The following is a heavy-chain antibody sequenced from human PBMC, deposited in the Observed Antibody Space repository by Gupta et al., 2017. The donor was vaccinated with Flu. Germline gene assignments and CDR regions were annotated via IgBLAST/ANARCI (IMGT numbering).Heavy chain of an antibody. CDR3: TRYHYGSVDVYFDY. Sequence: QVQLRESGPGLVKPSGTLSLTCAVSGVSISSNNWWSWARQPPGKGLEWIGEIYHGGTTNYNPSLESRVTMSVDKSRNQFSLTLTSVTAADTAVYYCTRYHYGSVDVYFDYWGRGTLVTVSS. CDR2: IYHGGTT. CDR1: GVSISSNNW. D-gene: IGHD3-10*01. J-gene: IGHJ4*02. V-gene: IGHV4-4*02.